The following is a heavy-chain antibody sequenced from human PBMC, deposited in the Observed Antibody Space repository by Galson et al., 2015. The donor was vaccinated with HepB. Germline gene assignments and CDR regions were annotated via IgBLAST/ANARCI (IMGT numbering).Heavy chain of an antibody. CDR2: IRSKAYGGTT. CDR1: GFTFGDYA. J-gene: IGHJ6*02. CDR3: TRTYGGSFYYYYGMDV. V-gene: IGHV3-49*03. D-gene: IGHD2-15*01. Sequence: SLRLSCAASGFTFGDYAMSWFRQAPGKGLERVGFIRSKAYGGTTEYAASVKGRFTISRDDSKSIAYLQMNSLKTEDTAVYYCTRTYGGSFYYYYGMDVWGQGTTVTVSS.